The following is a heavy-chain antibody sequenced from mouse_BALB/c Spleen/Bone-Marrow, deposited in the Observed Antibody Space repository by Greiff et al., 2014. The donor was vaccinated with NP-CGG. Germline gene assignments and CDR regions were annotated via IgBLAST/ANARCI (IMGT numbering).Heavy chain of an antibody. CDR2: IYPGDGDT. J-gene: IGHJ4*01. V-gene: IGHV1-87*01. Sequence: QVQLQQSGAELARPGASVKLSCKASGYTFTSYWMQWVKQRPGQGLQWIGAIYPGDGDTRYTQKFRGKATLTADKSSNTAYMQPSSLTSEDSAVYFCASPYGNYDAMDYWGQGTSVTVSS. CDR3: ASPYGNYDAMDY. D-gene: IGHD2-1*01. CDR1: GYTFTSYW.